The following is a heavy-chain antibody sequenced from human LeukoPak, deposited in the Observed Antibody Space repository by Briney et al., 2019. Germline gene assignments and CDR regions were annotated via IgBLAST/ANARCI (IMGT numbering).Heavy chain of an antibody. V-gene: IGHV3-33*01. CDR2: IWYDGSYK. CDR3: ARERFRGVRVSDY. D-gene: IGHD3-10*01. Sequence: PGRSLGLSCTASGFIFNNYDMHWVRQAPGKGLEWAAVIWYDGSYKYYADSVKGRFTISRDNSKNTLYLQMNSLRAEDTAVYYCARERFRGVRVSDYWGQGTLVTVSS. CDR1: GFIFNNYD. J-gene: IGHJ4*02.